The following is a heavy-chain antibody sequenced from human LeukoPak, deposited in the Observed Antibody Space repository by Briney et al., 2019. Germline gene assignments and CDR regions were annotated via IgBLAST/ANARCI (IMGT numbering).Heavy chain of an antibody. CDR2: ISSSSSYI. J-gene: IGHJ4*02. V-gene: IGHV3-21*01. CDR1: GLTFSSYE. D-gene: IGHD2-15*01. CDR3: ARHSVVVAATMDY. Sequence: GGSLRLSCAASGLTFSSYEMNWVRQAPGKGLEWVSSISSSSSYIYYADSVKGRFTISRDSAKNSLYLQMNSLRAEDTAVYYCARHSVVVAATMDYWGQGTLVTVSS.